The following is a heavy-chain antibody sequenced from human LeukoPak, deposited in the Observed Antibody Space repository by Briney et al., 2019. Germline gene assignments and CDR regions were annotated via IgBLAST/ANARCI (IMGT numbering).Heavy chain of an antibody. CDR3: ARVRYSSGWYSDY. D-gene: IGHD6-19*01. V-gene: IGHV3-33*01. CDR2: IWYDGSNK. J-gene: IGHJ4*02. CDR1: GFIFSSYG. Sequence: GGSLRLSCAASGFIFSSYGMHWVRQAPGKGLEWVAVIWYDGSNKYYADSVKGRFTISRDNSKNTLYLQMNSLSAEDTAVYYCARVRYSSGWYSDYWGQGTLVTVSS.